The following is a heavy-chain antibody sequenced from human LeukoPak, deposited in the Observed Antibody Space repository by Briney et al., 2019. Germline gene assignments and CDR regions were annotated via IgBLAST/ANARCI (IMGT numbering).Heavy chain of an antibody. CDR1: GFIFDDYA. CDR2: ISGDGGST. J-gene: IGHJ4*02. V-gene: IGHV3-43*02. D-gene: IGHD3-10*01. Sequence: PGGSLRLSCAASGFIFDDYAMHWVRQAPGKGLEWVSLISGDGGSTYYADSVKGRFTISRDNSKNSLYLQMNSLRTEDTALYYCAKDMWRFGELDYDYWGQGTLVTVSS. CDR3: AKDMWRFGELDYDY.